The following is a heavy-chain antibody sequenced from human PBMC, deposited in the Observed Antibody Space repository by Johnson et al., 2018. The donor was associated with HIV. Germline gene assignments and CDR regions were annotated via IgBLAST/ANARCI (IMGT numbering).Heavy chain of an antibody. Sequence: QVQPVESGGGLVQPGGSLRLSCATSGFTFSSYAMHWVRQAPGKGLEWVAVISYDGSNKYYADSVKGRFTISRDNSKNTLYLQMNSLRAEDTAVYYCARATGSWMDAFDIWGQGTMVTVSS. CDR2: ISYDGSNK. CDR3: ARATGSWMDAFDI. D-gene: IGHD2-2*03. CDR1: GFTFSSYA. V-gene: IGHV3-30*04. J-gene: IGHJ3*02.